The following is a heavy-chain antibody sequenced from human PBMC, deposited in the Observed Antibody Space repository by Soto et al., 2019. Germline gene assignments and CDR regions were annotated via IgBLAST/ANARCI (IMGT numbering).Heavy chain of an antibody. CDR2: ISWDGGST. CDR1: GFTFDDYA. Sequence: GGSLRLSCAASGFTFDDYAMHWVRQAPGKGLEWVSRISWDGGSTYYADSVKGLITISRDNSKNSLYLQMNSLRAEDTALYYWAKDGCGSYYYFDYWGQGTLVTVSS. D-gene: IGHD1-26*01. J-gene: IGHJ4*02. V-gene: IGHV3-43D*03. CDR3: AKDGCGSYYYFDY.